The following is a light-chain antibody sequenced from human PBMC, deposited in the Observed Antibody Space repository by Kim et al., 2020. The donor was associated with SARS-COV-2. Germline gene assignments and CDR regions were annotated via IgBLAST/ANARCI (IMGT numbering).Light chain of an antibody. CDR1: SLRSYY. CDR3: NSRDSSGNLVV. Sequence: ACGQTVTITCQEDSLRSYYASWYQQKPGQAPVLVIYGKNNRPSGIPDRFSGSSSGNTASLTITGAQAEDEADYYCNSRDSSGNLVVFGGGTKLTVL. CDR2: GKN. J-gene: IGLJ2*01. V-gene: IGLV3-19*01.